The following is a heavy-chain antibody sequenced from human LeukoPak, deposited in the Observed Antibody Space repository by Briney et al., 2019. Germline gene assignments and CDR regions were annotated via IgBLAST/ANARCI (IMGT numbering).Heavy chain of an antibody. CDR1: GDSVSSNSAA. D-gene: IGHD3-22*01. CDR3: AREEAYDSSGGDAFDI. CDR2: TYYRSKWYN. Sequence: SQTLSLTCAISGDSVSSNSAAWNWTRQSPSRGLEWLGRTYYRSKWYNDYAVSVKSRITINPDTSKNQFSLQLNSVTPEDTAVYYCAREEAYDSSGGDAFDIWGQGTMVTVSS. V-gene: IGHV6-1*01. J-gene: IGHJ3*02.